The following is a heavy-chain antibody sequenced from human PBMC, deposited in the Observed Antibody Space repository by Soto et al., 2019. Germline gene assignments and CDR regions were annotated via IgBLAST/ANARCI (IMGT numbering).Heavy chain of an antibody. CDR2: ISASGGST. D-gene: IGHD3-16*01. Sequence: EVQLLESGGGLEQPGGSLRLSCAASGFTFDSFAMTWVRQAPGKGLEWVSAISASGGSTFYADSVKGRFTISRDSSKNTLYLQMNSLRPEDTAVYYCARGAVMPDAWGQGTLVTVSS. CDR1: GFTFDSFA. J-gene: IGHJ5*02. V-gene: IGHV3-23*01. CDR3: ARGAVMPDA.